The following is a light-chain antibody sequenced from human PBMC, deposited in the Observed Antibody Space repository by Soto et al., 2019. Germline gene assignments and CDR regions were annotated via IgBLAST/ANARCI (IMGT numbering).Light chain of an antibody. CDR3: KQSYSFPYT. V-gene: IGKV1-12*01. J-gene: IGKJ2*01. Sequence: DIQFTQSPSSLSGVIGYSVTITFRSSKGITNWLAWYQQKPGKAPNLLIHSASILQSGVPSRFSGSGSGTEFTLSINSLQTADFATYYCKQSYSFPYTFGQGTKVDIK. CDR2: SAS. CDR1: KGITNW.